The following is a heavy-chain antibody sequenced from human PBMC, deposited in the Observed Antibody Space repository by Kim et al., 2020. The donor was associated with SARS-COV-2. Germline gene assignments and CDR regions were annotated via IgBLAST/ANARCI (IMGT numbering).Heavy chain of an antibody. CDR3: ASPNIVVEALDAFDI. J-gene: IGHJ3*02. Sequence: GGSLRLSCAASGFTFSSYAMSWVRQAPGKGLEWVSAISGSGGSTYYADSVKGRFTISRDNSKNTLYLQMNSLRAEDTAVYYCASPNIVVEALDAFDIWGQGTMVTVSS. CDR1: GFTFSSYA. V-gene: IGHV3-23*01. CDR2: ISGSGGST. D-gene: IGHD2-21*01.